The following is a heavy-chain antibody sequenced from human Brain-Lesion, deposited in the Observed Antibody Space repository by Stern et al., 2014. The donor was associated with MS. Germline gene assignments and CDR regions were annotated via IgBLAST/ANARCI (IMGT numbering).Heavy chain of an antibody. CDR3: ARGRVVPGFQYYATDV. V-gene: IGHV4-61*02. Sequence: VQLVESGPGLVKPSQTLSLSCTVSGGSISSGGYYWSWIRQPAGKGLEWIGRIFNSGSTSYNPSLKSRVPISIATCQNTFSLLLNSMTAADTAVYYCARGRVVPGFQYYATDVWGQGTTVIVSS. CDR1: GGSISSGGYY. J-gene: IGHJ6*02. D-gene: IGHD2-2*01. CDR2: IFNSGST.